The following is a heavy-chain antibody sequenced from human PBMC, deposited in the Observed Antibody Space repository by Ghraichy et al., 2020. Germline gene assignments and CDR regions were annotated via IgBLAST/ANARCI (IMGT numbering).Heavy chain of an antibody. CDR3: ARVPQTYYYDSSGYPDY. Sequence: ASVKVSCKASGYTFTGYYMHWVRQAPGQGLEWMGWINPNSGGTNYAQKFQGRVTMTRDTSISTAYMELSRLRSDDTAVYYCARVPQTYYYDSSGYPDYWGQGTLVTVSS. J-gene: IGHJ4*02. D-gene: IGHD3-22*01. V-gene: IGHV1-2*02. CDR2: INPNSGGT. CDR1: GYTFTGYY.